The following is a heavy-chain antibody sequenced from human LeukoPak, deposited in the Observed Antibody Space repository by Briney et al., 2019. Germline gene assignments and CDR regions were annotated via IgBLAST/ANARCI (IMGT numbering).Heavy chain of an antibody. CDR3: ANIPNSFGPDY. J-gene: IGHJ4*02. Sequence: GGSLRLSCAASGFTVSSNYMSWVRQAPGKGLEWVAFEQRDGSYGKYADSVKGRFAISRDNSKNTLYLQMNSLRVEDTAVYYCANIPNSFGPDYWGQGSLVTVSS. V-gene: IGHV3-30*02. CDR2: EQRDGSYG. D-gene: IGHD3-16*01. CDR1: GFTVSSNY.